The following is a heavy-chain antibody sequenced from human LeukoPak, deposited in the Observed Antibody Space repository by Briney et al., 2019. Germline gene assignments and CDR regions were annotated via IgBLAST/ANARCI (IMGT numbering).Heavy chain of an antibody. Sequence: SETLSLTCTVSGGSISSYYWSWIRQPPGKGLEWIGYIYYGGSTNYNPSLKSRVTISVDTSKNQFSLKLSSVTAADTAVYYCARVFMTDDAFDIWGQGTMVTVSS. CDR3: ARVFMTDDAFDI. J-gene: IGHJ3*02. V-gene: IGHV4-59*01. CDR1: GGSISSYY. CDR2: IYYGGST. D-gene: IGHD2-21*02.